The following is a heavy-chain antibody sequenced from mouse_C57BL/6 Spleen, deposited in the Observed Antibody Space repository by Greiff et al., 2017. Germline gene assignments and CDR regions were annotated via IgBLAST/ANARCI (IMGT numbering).Heavy chain of an antibody. J-gene: IGHJ2*01. V-gene: IGHV7-3*01. CDR3: ARYNYGSESPSFDY. CDR1: GFTFTDYY. D-gene: IGHD1-1*01. CDR2: IRHKANGYTT. Sequence: EVKVEESGGGLVQPGGSLSLSCAASGFTFTDYYMSWVRQPPGKALEWLGFIRHKANGYTTEYSASVKGLFTISRDNSQSILYLQMNALSAEDSATYYCARYNYGSESPSFDYWGQGTTLTVSS.